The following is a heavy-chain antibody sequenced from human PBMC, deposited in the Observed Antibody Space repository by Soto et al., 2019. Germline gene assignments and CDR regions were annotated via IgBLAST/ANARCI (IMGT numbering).Heavy chain of an antibody. D-gene: IGHD3-3*01. V-gene: IGHV3-15*01. Sequence: PWGSLRLSCAASGFTFSNAWMSWVRQAPGKGLEWVGRIKSKTDGGTTDYAAPVKGRFTISRDDSKNTLYLQMNSLKTEDTAVYYCTTDRPWYYDFWSGHYWGQGTLVTVSS. J-gene: IGHJ4*02. CDR2: IKSKTDGGTT. CDR1: GFTFSNAW. CDR3: TTDRPWYYDFWSGHY.